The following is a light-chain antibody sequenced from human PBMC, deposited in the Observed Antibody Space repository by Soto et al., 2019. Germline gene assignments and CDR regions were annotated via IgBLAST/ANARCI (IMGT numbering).Light chain of an antibody. J-gene: IGKJ3*01. CDR1: QTVSTN. CDR3: QQDNMTPFT. Sequence: DIQMTQSPSSLSASVGDRVAITCRASQTVSTNLNWYQRKPGKAPYLLIYGSYNLQTGVPSRFSGSGSETDFTLTISSLQPEDFGTYYCQQDNMTPFTFGPGTKVDIK. CDR2: GSY. V-gene: IGKV1-39*01.